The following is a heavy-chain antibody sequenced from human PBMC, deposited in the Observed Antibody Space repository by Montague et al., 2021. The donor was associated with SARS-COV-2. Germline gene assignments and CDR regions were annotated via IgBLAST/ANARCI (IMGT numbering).Heavy chain of an antibody. J-gene: IGHJ6*02. CDR1: GGSISSSSYY. Sequence: SETLSLTCTVSGGSISSSSYYWGWIRQPPGKGLEWIGCIYYSGSTYYNPSLKSRVTISVDTSKNQFSLKLISVTVADTSVYYCARRVTGTTVHYYYYGMDVWGQGTTVTVSS. V-gene: IGHV4-39*01. CDR3: ARRVTGTTVHYYYYGMDV. D-gene: IGHD1-20*01. CDR2: IYYSGST.